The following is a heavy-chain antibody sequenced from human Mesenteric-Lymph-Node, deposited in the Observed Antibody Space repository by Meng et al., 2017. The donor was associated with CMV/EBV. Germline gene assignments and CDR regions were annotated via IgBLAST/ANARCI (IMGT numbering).Heavy chain of an antibody. J-gene: IGHJ4*02. D-gene: IGHD3-3*01. CDR1: GGSVSSSSYY. CDR2: IYYTGGT. Sequence: SETLSLTCTVSGGSVSSSSYYGGWIRQPPGKGLEWIGSIYYTGGTYYNPSLKSRVTISLDTSKNQFSLKLSSVTAADTAVYYCASHDDYWSGYVDFWGQGTLVTVSS. CDR3: ASHDDYWSGYVDF. V-gene: IGHV4-39*07.